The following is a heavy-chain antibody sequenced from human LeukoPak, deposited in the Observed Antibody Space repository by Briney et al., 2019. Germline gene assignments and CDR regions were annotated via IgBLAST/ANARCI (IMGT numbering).Heavy chain of an antibody. V-gene: IGHV7-4-1*02. D-gene: IGHD3-16*02. CDR2: IKTNTGNP. CDR3: AREAPIWGSYRHLYYFDY. Sequence: ASVKVSCKASGDTFTSYAMNWVRQAPGQGLEWMGWIKTNTGNPTYAQGFTGRFVFSLDTSVSTAYLQISSLKAEDTAVYYCAREAPIWGSYRHLYYFDYWGQGTLVTVSS. J-gene: IGHJ4*02. CDR1: GDTFTSYA.